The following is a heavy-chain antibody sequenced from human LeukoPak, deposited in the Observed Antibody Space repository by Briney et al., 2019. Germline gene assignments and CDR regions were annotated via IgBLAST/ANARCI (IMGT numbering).Heavy chain of an antibody. CDR3: ARASPSGYDY. CDR1: GFTFSTYG. V-gene: IGHV3-48*01. CDR2: ISHTSDAI. Sequence: GGSLRLSCAASGFTFSTYGMNWVRQAPGKGLEWVSYISHTSDAIYYPDSVKGRFTISRDNAKNSLYLQMNRLRGEDTAVYYCARASPSGYDYWGQGTLVTVSS. J-gene: IGHJ4*02. D-gene: IGHD3-22*01.